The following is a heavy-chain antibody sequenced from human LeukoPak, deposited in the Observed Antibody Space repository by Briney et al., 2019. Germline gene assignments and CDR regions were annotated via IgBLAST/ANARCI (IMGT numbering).Heavy chain of an antibody. J-gene: IGHJ4*02. CDR2: ISGSGGNT. Sequence: GGSLRLSCAASGFTFSNCAMTWVRQAPGTGLEWVSGISGSGGNTYYADSVKGRFTISRDNSKNTLYLQMNSLRAEDTAVYYCAKAPHMTTVTTSLFDYWGQGTLVTVSS. CDR3: AKAPHMTTVTTSLFDY. D-gene: IGHD4-17*01. V-gene: IGHV3-23*01. CDR1: GFTFSNCA.